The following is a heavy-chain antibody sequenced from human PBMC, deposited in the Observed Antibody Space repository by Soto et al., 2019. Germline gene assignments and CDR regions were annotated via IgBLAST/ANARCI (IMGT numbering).Heavy chain of an antibody. CDR1: GYTFTSYG. V-gene: IGHV1-18*01. J-gene: IGHJ6*02. CDR2: ISAYNGNT. D-gene: IGHD3-10*01. Sequence: QVQLVQSGAEVKKPGASVKVSCKASGYTFTSYGISWVRQAPGQGLEWMGWISAYNGNTNYAQKLQGRVTLTTATSTSTDYMELRSLRSDDTAVYYCARVNYYASGSYYYYHMDVWGQGTTVTVSS. CDR3: ARVNYYASGSYYYYHMDV.